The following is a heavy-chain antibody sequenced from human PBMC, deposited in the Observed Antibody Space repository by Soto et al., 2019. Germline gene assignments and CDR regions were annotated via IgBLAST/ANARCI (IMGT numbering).Heavy chain of an antibody. CDR1: GGTFSNFA. CDR2: IIPMFGAA. J-gene: IGHJ5*01. CDR3: ARDFGLHNSFDS. Sequence: QVQLVQSGAEVKKPGSSVKVSCTASGGTFSNFAISWVRQAPGQGLEWMGGIIPMFGAADYAQEFQGRVTITADESTSTAYMELSSLRSEDTAMYYCARDFGLHNSFDSWGQGTQVTVSS. D-gene: IGHD3-3*01. V-gene: IGHV1-69*01.